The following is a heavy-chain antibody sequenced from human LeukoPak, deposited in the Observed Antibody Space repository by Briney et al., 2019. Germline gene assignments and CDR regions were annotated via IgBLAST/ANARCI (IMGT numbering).Heavy chain of an antibody. V-gene: IGHV3-53*01. J-gene: IGHJ4*02. CDR2: IYSGGST. Sequence: PGGSLRLSCAASGFTVSSNYMSWVRQAPGKGLEWVSVIYSGGSTYYADSVKGRFTTSRDNSKNTLYLQMNSLRAEDTAVYYCAKDLGLAMIGVGGQGTLVTVSS. CDR3: AKDLGLAMIGV. CDR1: GFTVSSNY. D-gene: IGHD3-22*01.